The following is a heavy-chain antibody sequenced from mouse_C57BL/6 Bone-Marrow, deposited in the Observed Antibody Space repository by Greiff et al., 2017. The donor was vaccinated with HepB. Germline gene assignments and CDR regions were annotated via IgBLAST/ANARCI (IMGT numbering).Heavy chain of an antibody. Sequence: EVKLVESGGDLVKPGGSLKLSCAASGFTFSSYGMSWVRQTPDKRLEWVATICSGGSYTYYPDSVKGRFTISRDNAKNTLYLQMSSLKSEDTAMYYCARREPYYYGSSFTWYFDVWGTGTTVTVSS. D-gene: IGHD1-1*01. J-gene: IGHJ1*03. CDR1: GFTFSSYG. V-gene: IGHV5-6*02. CDR2: ICSGGSYT. CDR3: ARREPYYYGSSFTWYFDV.